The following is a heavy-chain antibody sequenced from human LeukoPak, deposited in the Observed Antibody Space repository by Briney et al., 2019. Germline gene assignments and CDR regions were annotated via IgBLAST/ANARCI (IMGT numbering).Heavy chain of an antibody. Sequence: ASVKVSCKVSGYTLTELSMHWVRQAPGKGLEWMGGFNPEDGETIYAQKFQGRVTMTEDTSTDTAYMELSSLRSEDTAVYCCATGIVATITGVYWGQGTLVTVSS. D-gene: IGHD5-12*01. J-gene: IGHJ4*02. V-gene: IGHV1-24*01. CDR1: GYTLTELS. CDR2: FNPEDGET. CDR3: ATGIVATITGVY.